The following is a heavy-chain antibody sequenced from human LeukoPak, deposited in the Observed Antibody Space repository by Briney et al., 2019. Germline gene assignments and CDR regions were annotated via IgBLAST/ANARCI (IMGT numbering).Heavy chain of an antibody. Sequence: GGSLRLSCAASGFTFSSYAMSWVRQAPVKGLEWVSAISGSGGSTYYADSVKGRFTISRDNSKNTLYLQMNSLRAEDTAVYYCAKDHELHYYGSGSYFNYWGQGTLVTVSS. CDR1: GFTFSSYA. CDR2: ISGSGGST. D-gene: IGHD3-10*01. J-gene: IGHJ4*02. CDR3: AKDHELHYYGSGSYFNY. V-gene: IGHV3-23*01.